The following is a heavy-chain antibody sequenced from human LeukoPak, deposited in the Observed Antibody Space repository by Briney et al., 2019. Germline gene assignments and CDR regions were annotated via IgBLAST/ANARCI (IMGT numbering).Heavy chain of an antibody. Sequence: PGGSLRLSCVASGFTFSSYAMGWVRQAPGKGLEWVSVINDRGDSTYYADSVKGRSTISRDNSKNTLYLQMNSLRAEDTAVYYCAKDSKVAAGKNHWGQGTLVTVSS. V-gene: IGHV3-23*01. CDR2: INDRGDST. CDR3: AKDSKVAAGKNH. CDR1: GFTFSSYA. D-gene: IGHD6-13*01. J-gene: IGHJ5*02.